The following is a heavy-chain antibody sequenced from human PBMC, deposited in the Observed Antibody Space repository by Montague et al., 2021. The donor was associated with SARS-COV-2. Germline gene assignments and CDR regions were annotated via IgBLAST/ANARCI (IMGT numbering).Heavy chain of an antibody. J-gene: IGHJ3*02. CDR2: IYSGGSST. CDR1: EFAFSSYA. D-gene: IGHD1-26*01. CDR3: AKSAWGVTDAFDI. V-gene: IGHV3-23*03. Sequence: SLRLSCAASEFAFSSYAMSWVRQAPGKGLEWVSAIYSGGSSTFCADSVKGRFTISRDNSKNTLYLQMNSLRAEDTAVYYCAKSAWGVTDAFDIWGQGTMVTVSS.